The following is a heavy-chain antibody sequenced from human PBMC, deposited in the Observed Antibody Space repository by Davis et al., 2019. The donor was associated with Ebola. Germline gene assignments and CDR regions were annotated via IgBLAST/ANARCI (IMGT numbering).Heavy chain of an antibody. Sequence: GESLKISCKGSGYSFTSYWIGWVRQMPGKGLEWMGIIYPGDSDTRYSPSFQGQVTISADKSISTAYLQWSSLKASDTAMYYCARHKSTIFGVVMPRGYYGMDVWGQGITVTVSS. V-gene: IGHV5-51*01. CDR3: ARHKSTIFGVVMPRGYYGMDV. J-gene: IGHJ6*02. CDR1: GYSFTSYW. D-gene: IGHD3-3*01. CDR2: IYPGDSDT.